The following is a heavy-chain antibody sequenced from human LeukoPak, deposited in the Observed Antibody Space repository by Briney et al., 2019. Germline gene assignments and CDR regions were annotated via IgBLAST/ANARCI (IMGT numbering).Heavy chain of an antibody. CDR1: GFTFSSYW. D-gene: IGHD2-2*01. V-gene: IGHV3-7*01. CDR2: IKQDGSEK. Sequence: GGSLRLSCAASGFTFSSYWMSWVRQAPGKGLEWVANIKQDGSEKYYVDSVKGRFTISRDNAKNSLYLQMNSLRAEDTAVYYCARAYTPTVPAAPSAVGYWGQGTLVTVSS. CDR3: ARAYTPTVPAAPSAVGY. J-gene: IGHJ4*02.